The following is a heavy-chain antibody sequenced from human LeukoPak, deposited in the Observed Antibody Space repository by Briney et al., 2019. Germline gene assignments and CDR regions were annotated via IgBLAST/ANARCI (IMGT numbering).Heavy chain of an antibody. CDR2: IYTSGST. D-gene: IGHD3-22*01. Sequence: SETLSLTCTVSGGSISSGSYYWSWIRQPAGKGLEWIGRIYTSGSTNYNPSLKSRVTISVDTSKNQFSLKLSSVTAADTAVYYCARGYYDSSGYYWDYWGQGTLVTVSS. CDR3: ARGYYDSSGYYWDY. V-gene: IGHV4-61*02. CDR1: GGSISSGSYY. J-gene: IGHJ4*02.